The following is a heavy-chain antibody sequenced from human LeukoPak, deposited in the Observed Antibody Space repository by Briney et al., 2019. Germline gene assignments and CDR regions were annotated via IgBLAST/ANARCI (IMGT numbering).Heavy chain of an antibody. V-gene: IGHV1-2*02. CDR1: GYTFTDYY. J-gene: IGHJ3*02. D-gene: IGHD6-19*01. CDR2: INPNSGGT. Sequence: ASVKVSCKASGYTFTDYYMHWVRQAPGQGLEWMGWINPNSGGTHYAQKFQGGVTMTWDTSISTAYMELSRLRSDDTAVYYCARDLSSGWQEGYDAFDIWGQGTMVTVSS. CDR3: ARDLSSGWQEGYDAFDI.